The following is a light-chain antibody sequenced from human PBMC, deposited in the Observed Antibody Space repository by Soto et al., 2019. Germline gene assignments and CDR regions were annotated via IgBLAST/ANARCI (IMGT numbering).Light chain of an antibody. V-gene: IGLV1-40*01. CDR2: GNS. CDR3: QSYDSSLSGPVV. Sequence: QSVLTQPPSVSGAPGQRVTISCTGRSSNIGAGYDVHWYQQLPGTAPKLLIYGNSNRPSGVPDRFSGSKSGTSASLAITGIQAEDEADYYGQSYDSSLSGPVVFGGGTKLTVL. CDR1: SSNIGAGYD. J-gene: IGLJ2*01.